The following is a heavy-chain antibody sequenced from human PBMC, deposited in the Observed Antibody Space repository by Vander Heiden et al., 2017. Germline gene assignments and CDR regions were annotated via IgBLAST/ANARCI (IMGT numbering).Heavy chain of an antibody. CDR3: AKDKWELISGVFDY. D-gene: IGHD1-26*01. J-gene: IGHJ4*02. Sequence: EVQLVESGGGLVQPGRSLRLSCAASGFTFDDYAMHWVRQGPGKGLEWVSGISWNSGSIGYADSVKGRFTISRDNAKNSLYLQMNSLRAEDTALYYCAKDKWELISGVFDYWGQGTLVTVSS. CDR1: GFTFDDYA. V-gene: IGHV3-9*01. CDR2: ISWNSGSI.